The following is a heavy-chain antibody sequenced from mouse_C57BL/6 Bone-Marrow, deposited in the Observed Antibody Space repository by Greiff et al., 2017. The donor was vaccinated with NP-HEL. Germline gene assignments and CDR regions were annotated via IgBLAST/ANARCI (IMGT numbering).Heavy chain of an antibody. CDR2: INPYNGGT. V-gene: IGHV1-19*01. CDR3: ARPHDGYYVSAMDY. Sequence: EVQLQQSGPVLVKPGASVKMSCKASGYTFTDYYMNWVKQSHGKSLEWIGVINPYNGGTSYNQKFKGKATLTVDKSSSTAYMELNSLTSEDSAVYYCARPHDGYYVSAMDYWGQGTSVTVSS. CDR1: GYTFTDYY. D-gene: IGHD2-3*01. J-gene: IGHJ4*01.